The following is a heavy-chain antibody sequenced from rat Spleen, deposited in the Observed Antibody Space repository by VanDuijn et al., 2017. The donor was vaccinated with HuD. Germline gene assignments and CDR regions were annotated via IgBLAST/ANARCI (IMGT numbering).Heavy chain of an antibody. CDR3: AREGSGGFDY. V-gene: IGHV2-41*01. CDR2: IWNTGGT. Sequence: QVQMKETGPGLGQPSQTLSLTCTVVGFSLTSYNVHWIRQPPGKGLEWMGIIWNTGGTRYNSALKSRLSISRDTSKSQVFLKMNSLQTEDTATYYCAREGSGGFDYWGQGVMVTVSS. CDR1: GFSLTSYN. J-gene: IGHJ2*01. D-gene: IGHD1-11*01.